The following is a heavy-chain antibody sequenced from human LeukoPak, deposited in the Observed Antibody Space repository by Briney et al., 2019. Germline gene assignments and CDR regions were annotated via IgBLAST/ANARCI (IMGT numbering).Heavy chain of an antibody. CDR3: ASQRITLKPDY. Sequence: SETLSLTCTVSGGSISSSSYYWGWIRQPPGKGLERIGSIYYSGSTYYNPSLKSRVTISVDTSKNQFSLKLSSVTAADTAVYYCASQRITLKPDYWGQGTLVTVSS. J-gene: IGHJ4*02. CDR1: GGSISSSSYY. V-gene: IGHV4-39*01. CDR2: IYYSGST. D-gene: IGHD3-10*01.